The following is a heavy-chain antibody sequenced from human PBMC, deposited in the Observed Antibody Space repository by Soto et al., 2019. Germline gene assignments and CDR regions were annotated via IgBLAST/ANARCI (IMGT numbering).Heavy chain of an antibody. J-gene: IGHJ6*03. CDR3: AKDAGRFLEWFSRLYYYYYMDV. D-gene: IGHD3-3*01. V-gene: IGHV3-30*18. Sequence: QVQLVESGGGVVQPGRSLRLSCADSGFTFSSYGMHWVRQAPGKGLEWVAVISYDGSNKYYADSVKGRFTISRDNSKNMLYLQMNSLRAEDTAVYYCAKDAGRFLEWFSRLYYYYYMDVWGKGTTVTVSS. CDR1: GFTFSSYG. CDR2: ISYDGSNK.